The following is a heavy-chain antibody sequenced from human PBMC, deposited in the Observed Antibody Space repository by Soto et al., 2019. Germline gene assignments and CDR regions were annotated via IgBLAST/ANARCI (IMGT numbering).Heavy chain of an antibody. V-gene: IGHV3-21*01. CDR1: GFNFSRYS. Sequence: EVQLVESGGGLVKPGGSLRLSFAASGFNFSRYSMNWVRQAPGKGLEWVSSISSSSSYIYYADSVKGRFTISRDNAKNSLYLKMSSLRAEDTAVYCCARDNRGGFYYWGQGTMVTVST. J-gene: IGHJ4*02. CDR2: ISSSSSYI. D-gene: IGHD3-10*01. CDR3: ARDNRGGFYY.